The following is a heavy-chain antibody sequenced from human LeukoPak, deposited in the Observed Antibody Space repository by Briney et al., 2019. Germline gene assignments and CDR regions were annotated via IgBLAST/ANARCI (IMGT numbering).Heavy chain of an antibody. V-gene: IGHV3-33*06. CDR3: AKVGQGDYFDY. Sequence: GRSLRLSCAASGFTFSSYGMHWVRRAPGKGLEWVAVIWYDGSNKYYADSVKGRFTISRDNSKNTLYLQMNSLRAEDTAVCYCAKVGQGDYFDYWGQGTLVTVSS. CDR2: IWYDGSNK. J-gene: IGHJ4*02. CDR1: GFTFSSYG.